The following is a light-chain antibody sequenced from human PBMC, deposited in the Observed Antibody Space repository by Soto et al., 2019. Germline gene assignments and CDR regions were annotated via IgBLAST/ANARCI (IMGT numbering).Light chain of an antibody. CDR3: QQYGSSIWT. CDR2: GAS. Sequence: EIVLTQSPGTRSLSPGDRATLSCRASQSVSSSYLAWYQQKPGQVPRLFIYGASRRETGIPERFRGSGSGPACTRTISRLEHEDVTVAECQQYGSSIWTFGQGTKVDIK. CDR1: QSVSSSY. J-gene: IGKJ1*01. V-gene: IGKV3-20*01.